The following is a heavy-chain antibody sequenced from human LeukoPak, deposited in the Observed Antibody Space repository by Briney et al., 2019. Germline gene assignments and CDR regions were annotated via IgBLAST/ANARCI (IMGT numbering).Heavy chain of an antibody. CDR2: ISSSSSYI. J-gene: IGHJ4*02. CDR1: GFTFSSYS. D-gene: IGHD2-15*01. CDR3: ASPRRPYCSGGSCPPDY. Sequence: GGSLRLSCAASGFTFSSYSMNWVRQAPGKGLEWVSSISSSSSYIYYADSVKGRFTISRDNAKNSLYLQMNSLRAEDTAVYYCASPRRPYCSGGSCPPDYWGQGTLVTVSS. V-gene: IGHV3-21*06.